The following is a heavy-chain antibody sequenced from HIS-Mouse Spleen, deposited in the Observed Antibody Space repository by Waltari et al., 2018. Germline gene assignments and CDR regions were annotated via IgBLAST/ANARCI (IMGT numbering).Heavy chain of an antibody. J-gene: IGHJ2*01. CDR2: IYYSGRT. V-gene: IGHV4-39*07. D-gene: IGHD6-13*01. CDR3: AREIPYSSSWYDWYFDL. CDR1: GGSISSSSYY. Sequence: QLQLQESGPGLVKPSETLSLTCTVSGGSISSSSYYWGWIRPPPGKGLEGIGSIYYSGRTSYSPALQSRVTISVDTSKNQFSLKLSSVTAADTAVYYCAREIPYSSSWYDWYFDLWGRGTLVTVSS.